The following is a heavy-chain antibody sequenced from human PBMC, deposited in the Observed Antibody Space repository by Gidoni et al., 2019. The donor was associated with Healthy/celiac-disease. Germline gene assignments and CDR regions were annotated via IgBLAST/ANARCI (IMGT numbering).Heavy chain of an antibody. J-gene: IGHJ2*01. CDR1: GFTVSDYY. D-gene: IGHD3-10*01. V-gene: IGHV3-11*01. CDR2: ISSSGSTI. CDR3: ARMGLWFGEYSRYFDL. Sequence: QVQLVESEGGLVKPGGSLRLSCAASGFTVSDYYMSWIRQAPGKGLEWVSYISSSGSTIYYADSVKVRFTISRDNAKNSLYLQMNSLRAEDTAVYYCARMGLWFGEYSRYFDLWGRGTLVTVSS.